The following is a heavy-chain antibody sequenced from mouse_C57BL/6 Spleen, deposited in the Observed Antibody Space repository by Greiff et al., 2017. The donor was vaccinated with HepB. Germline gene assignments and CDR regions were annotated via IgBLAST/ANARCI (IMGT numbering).Heavy chain of an antibody. V-gene: IGHV1-69*01. CDR2: IDPSDSYT. J-gene: IGHJ1*03. CDR1: GYNFTSYW. D-gene: IGHD1-1*01. CDR3: ARARYYGSSPWYFDV. Sequence: VQLQQPGAELVMPGASVKLSCKASGYNFTSYWMHWVKQRPGQGLEWIGEIDPSDSYTNYNQKFKGKSTLTVDKSSSTAYMQLSSLTSEDSAVYYCARARYYGSSPWYFDVWGTGTTVTVSS.